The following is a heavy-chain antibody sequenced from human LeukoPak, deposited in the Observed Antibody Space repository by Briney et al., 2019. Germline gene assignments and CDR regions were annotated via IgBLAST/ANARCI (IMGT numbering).Heavy chain of an antibody. V-gene: IGHV4-4*07. CDR1: GGSISSYY. Sequence: SETLSLTCTVSGGSISSYYWSWIRQPAGKGLEWIGRIYTSGSTNYNPSLKSRVTMSVDTSKNQFSRKLSSVTAADTAVYYCARDIFNYDSSGYPFDYWGQGTLVTVSS. CDR3: ARDIFNYDSSGYPFDY. D-gene: IGHD3-22*01. CDR2: IYTSGST. J-gene: IGHJ4*02.